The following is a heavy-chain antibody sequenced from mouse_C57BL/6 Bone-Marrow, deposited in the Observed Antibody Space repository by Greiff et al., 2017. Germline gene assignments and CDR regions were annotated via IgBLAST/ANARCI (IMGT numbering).Heavy chain of an antibody. D-gene: IGHD1-1*01. J-gene: IGHJ4*01. CDR3: RRGVTTVVDYAMDY. CDR2: YPGSGSTN. Sequence: VQLQQSGPELVKPGASVKMSCKASGYTFTDYNMHWVKQRPGQGLEWIGDIYPGSGSTNYNEKFKSKATLTVDTSSSTAYMQLSSLTSEDSAVYYCARRGVTTVVDYAMDYWGQGTSVTVSS. V-gene: IGHV1-83*01. CDR1: YTFTDYNM.